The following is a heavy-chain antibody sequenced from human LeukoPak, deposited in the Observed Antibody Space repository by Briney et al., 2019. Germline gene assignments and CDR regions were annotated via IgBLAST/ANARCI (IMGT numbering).Heavy chain of an antibody. CDR2: INHSGST. V-gene: IGHV4-34*01. J-gene: IGHJ1*01. CDR1: GGSFSGYY. D-gene: IGHD3-22*01. Sequence: SETLSLTCAVYGGSFSGYYWSWMRQPPGKGLEWIGEINHSGSTNYNPSLKSRVTISVDTSKNQFSLKLSSVTAADTAVYYCARGQYYYDSSGYSRSEYFQHWGQGTLVTVSS. CDR3: ARGQYYYDSSGYSRSEYFQH.